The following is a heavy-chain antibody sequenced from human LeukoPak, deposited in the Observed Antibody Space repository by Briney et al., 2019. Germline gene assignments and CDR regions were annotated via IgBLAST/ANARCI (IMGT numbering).Heavy chain of an antibody. J-gene: IGHJ4*02. CDR3: ARVGNGYYYDSSGYFDY. CDR1: GDSVSTTNW. V-gene: IGHV4-4*02. CDR2: IYHTGNT. Sequence: SGTLSLTCAVSGDSVSTTNWWSWVRQTPGKGLEWIGEIYHTGNTNYNPSLRSRVNMSVDKPNNQFSLKLSSVAAADTAVYYCARVGNGYYYDSSGYFDYWGQGTLVTVSS. D-gene: IGHD3-22*01.